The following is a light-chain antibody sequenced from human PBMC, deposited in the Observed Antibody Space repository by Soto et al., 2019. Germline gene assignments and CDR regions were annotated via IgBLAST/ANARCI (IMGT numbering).Light chain of an antibody. CDR3: QKYDSVPLT. Sequence: DIQMTQSPSSLSASVGDRVTITCRASQGIKNYLAWYQQKPGKVPKLLIYGASTLQSGVPSRFAGSGSGTDFTLTIISLQPEDVATYYCQKYDSVPLTFGGGTKVEMK. J-gene: IGKJ4*01. V-gene: IGKV1-27*01. CDR1: QGIKNY. CDR2: GAS.